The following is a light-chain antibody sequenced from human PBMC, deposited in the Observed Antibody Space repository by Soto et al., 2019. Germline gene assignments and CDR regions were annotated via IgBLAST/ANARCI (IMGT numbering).Light chain of an antibody. J-gene: IGKJ5*01. V-gene: IGKV3-20*01. CDR3: KQYGPSLRT. Sequence: EIVFTQSSGIRSLSLGERATLSCRARQSVRITGLAWDQLKPGQAPRIFIYGEASRATGIPDRFSGSGSGTDFTLTLSKLEPEDFAVYICKQYGPSLRTFGQGTRMEI. CDR1: QSVRITG. CDR2: GEA.